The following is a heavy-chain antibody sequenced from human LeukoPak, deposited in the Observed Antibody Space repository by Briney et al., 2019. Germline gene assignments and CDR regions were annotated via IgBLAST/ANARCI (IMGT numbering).Heavy chain of an antibody. CDR3: AREGLWVGLDSGKTRQAYWES. J-gene: IGHJ3*01. Sequence: PGGSLRLSCAASGFTFSNYWMSWVRQAQGKGLKWVANIKEDGSEKYYADSVKGRFTISRDNAKNSLNLQMNSLRAEDTAVYYCAREGLWVGLDSGKTRQAYWESWGQGTMVTVSS. CDR2: IKEDGSEK. D-gene: IGHD2-21*01. CDR1: GFTFSNYW. V-gene: IGHV3-7*04.